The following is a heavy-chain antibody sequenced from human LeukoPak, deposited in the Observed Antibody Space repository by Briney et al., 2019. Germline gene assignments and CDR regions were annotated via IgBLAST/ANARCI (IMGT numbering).Heavy chain of an antibody. J-gene: IGHJ3*02. CDR2: INPSGGST. D-gene: IGHD5-12*01. CDR3: ARGRPLIGATHDSFNI. CDR1: GYTFTSYY. Sequence: ASVKVSCKASGYTFTSYYMHWVRQAPGQGLEWMGIINPSGGSTSYAQKFQGRVTMTRDTSISTAYMELSSLRSDDTAVFYCARGRPLIGATHDSFNIWGLGTMVTVSS. V-gene: IGHV1-46*01.